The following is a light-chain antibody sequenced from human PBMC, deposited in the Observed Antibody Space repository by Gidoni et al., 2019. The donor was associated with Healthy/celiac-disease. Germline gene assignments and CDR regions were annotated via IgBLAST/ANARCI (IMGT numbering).Light chain of an antibody. J-gene: IGKJ1*01. V-gene: IGKV3-20*01. CDR1: QRVSSSY. CDR2: GAS. CDR3: QQYGSSLTWT. Sequence: EIVLTQSPGTLSLSPGERATLSCRASQRVSSSYLAWYQQQPGQAPRLLIYGASSRATGIPDRFSGSGSGTDFTLAISRLEPEDFAVYYCQQYGSSLTWTFGQGTKVEIK.